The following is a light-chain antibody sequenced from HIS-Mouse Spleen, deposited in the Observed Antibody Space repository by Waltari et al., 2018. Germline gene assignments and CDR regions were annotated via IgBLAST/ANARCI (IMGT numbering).Light chain of an antibody. CDR2: DDS. CDR1: KLGSKR. J-gene: IGLJ1*01. CDR3: QVWDSSSDHYV. V-gene: IGLV3-21*03. Sequence: SYVLTQPPSVSVAPGKTARITCGGHKLGSKRLHWYQQKPGQAPVLVVYDDSDRPSGIPERFSGSNSGNTATLTISRVEAGDEADYYCQVWDSSSDHYVFGTGTKVTVL.